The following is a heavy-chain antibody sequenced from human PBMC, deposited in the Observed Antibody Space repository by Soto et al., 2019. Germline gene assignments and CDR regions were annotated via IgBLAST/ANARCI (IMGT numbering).Heavy chain of an antibody. J-gene: IGHJ4*02. D-gene: IGHD3-9*01. CDR1: CGSISSSIYY. CDR2: IYYSGST. V-gene: IGHV4-39*01. CDR3: AGHGKGYYDILTGYYNSNYFDY. Sequence: SETLSLTCTVSCGSISSSIYYWGWIRQPPGKGLDWIGSIYYSGSTYYNPSLKSRVTISVDTSKNQFSLKLSSVTAADTAVYYCAGHGKGYYDILTGYYNSNYFDYWGQGTMVTISS.